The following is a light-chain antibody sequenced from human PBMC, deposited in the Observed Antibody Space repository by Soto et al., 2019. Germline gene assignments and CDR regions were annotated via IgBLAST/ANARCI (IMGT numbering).Light chain of an antibody. CDR2: DVS. J-gene: IGLJ1*01. Sequence: QSVLAQPASVSGSPGQSITISCTGTISDVGGYNFVSWYQQYPGKAPKLMICDVSNRPSGVSNRFSGSKSGNTASLTISGLQAEDEAAYYCNSFTGSHYVFGTGTKVTV. V-gene: IGLV2-14*03. CDR3: NSFTGSHYV. CDR1: ISDVGGYNF.